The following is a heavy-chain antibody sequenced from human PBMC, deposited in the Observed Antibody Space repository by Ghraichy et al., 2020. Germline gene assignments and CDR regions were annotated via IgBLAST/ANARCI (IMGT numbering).Heavy chain of an antibody. CDR2: ISYDGSNK. J-gene: IGHJ6*02. CDR1: GFTFSSYG. D-gene: IGHD5-18*01. Sequence: GGSLRLSCAASGFTFSSYGMHWVRQAPGKGLEWVAVISYDGSNKYYADSVKGRFTISRDNSKNTLYLQMNSLRAEDTAVYYCAKDLVDTAMVTTYYYYYGMDVWGQGTTVTVS. CDR3: AKDLVDTAMVTTYYYYYGMDV. V-gene: IGHV3-30*18.